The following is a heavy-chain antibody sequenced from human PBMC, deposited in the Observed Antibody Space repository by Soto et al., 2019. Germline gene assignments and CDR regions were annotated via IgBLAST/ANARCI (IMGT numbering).Heavy chain of an antibody. CDR1: GYTFTSYG. V-gene: IGHV1-18*01. CDR3: ARDLRGGVVVPAAIPLFDY. D-gene: IGHD2-2*02. J-gene: IGHJ4*02. CDR2: ISAYNGNT. Sequence: ASVKVSCKASGYTFTSYGISWVRQAPGQGLEWMGWISAYNGNTNYAQKLQGRVTMTTDTSTSTADMELRSLRSDDTAVYYCARDLRGGVVVPAAIPLFDYWGQGTLVTVSS.